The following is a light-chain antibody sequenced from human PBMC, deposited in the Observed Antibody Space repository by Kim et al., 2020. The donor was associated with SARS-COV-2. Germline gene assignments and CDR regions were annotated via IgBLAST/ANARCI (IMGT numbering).Light chain of an antibody. V-gene: IGLV3-1*01. CDR3: QAWDSSTEV. CDR2: QDF. CDR1: KLGEKY. Sequence: SYELTQPPSVSVSPGQTVTLTCSGDKLGEKYSCWYQQRSGQSPILLIYQDFKRPSGIPERFSGSNSGNTATLTISGTQAMDEADYYCQAWDSSTEVFGGGTQLTVL. J-gene: IGLJ2*01.